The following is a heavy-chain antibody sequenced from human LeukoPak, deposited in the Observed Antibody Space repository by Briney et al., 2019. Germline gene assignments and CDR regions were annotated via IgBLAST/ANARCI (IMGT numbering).Heavy chain of an antibody. CDR1: GFPFSTHW. V-gene: IGHV3-7*05. Sequence: GGSLRLSCAASGFPFSTHWMSWVRQAPGKGLEWVANINQDGSQKSCVDSVKGRFSSSRDNAKNSLYLQMHSLRAEDTAVYYCARSNREFASGSGDYWGQGTLVTVSS. D-gene: IGHD3-10*01. CDR2: INQDGSQK. CDR3: ARSNREFASGSGDY. J-gene: IGHJ4*02.